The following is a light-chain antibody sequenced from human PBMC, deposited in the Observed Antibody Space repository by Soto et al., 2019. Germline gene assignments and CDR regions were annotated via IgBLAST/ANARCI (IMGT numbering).Light chain of an antibody. CDR3: QQYGSSPRT. V-gene: IGKV3-20*01. Sequence: IVLTQSPGTLSLSPGERATLSCRASQNVGSRYLAWYQQKPGQAPRLLIYGTSNRATGIPDRFSGSGSGTDFSLTISSLEPGDLAVYYCQQYGSSPRTFGQGTRVEIQ. CDR2: GTS. CDR1: QNVGSRY. J-gene: IGKJ1*01.